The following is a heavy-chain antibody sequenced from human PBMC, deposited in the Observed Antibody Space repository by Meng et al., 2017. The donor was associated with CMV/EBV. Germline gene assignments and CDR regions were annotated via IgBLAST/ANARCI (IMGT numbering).Heavy chain of an antibody. Sequence: SETLSLTCVVYGGSFSGYYWSWIRQPPGKGLEWIGEINHSGSTNYNPSLKSRVTISVDTSKNQFSLKLSSVTAADTAVYYCARALRSGYFAWFDPWGQGTLVTVSS. D-gene: IGHD3-3*01. CDR1: GGSFSGYY. J-gene: IGHJ5*02. V-gene: IGHV4-34*01. CDR3: ARALRSGYFAWFDP. CDR2: INHSGST.